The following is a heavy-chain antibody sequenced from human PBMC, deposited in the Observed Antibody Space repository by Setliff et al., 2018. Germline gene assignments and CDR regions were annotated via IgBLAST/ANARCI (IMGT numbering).Heavy chain of an antibody. Sequence: SETLSLTCTVSGGPVTRTTTFWGWVRQTPGKGLEWIGSTYDSGSTYYNPSLNSRVTISEDASKNQFSLKLTSVTAADAAVYYCARAAVTSGARADYFDNWGRGTLVTVS. CDR2: TYDSGST. J-gene: IGHJ4*02. D-gene: IGHD4-17*01. CDR3: ARAAVTSGARADYFDN. V-gene: IGHV4-39*07. CDR1: GGPVTRTTTF.